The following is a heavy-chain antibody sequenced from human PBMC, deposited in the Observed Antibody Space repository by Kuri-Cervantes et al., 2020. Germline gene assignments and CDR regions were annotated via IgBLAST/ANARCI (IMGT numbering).Heavy chain of an antibody. J-gene: IGHJ6*03. CDR3: AREEYYDFWSGYYSDYYYYMDV. CDR2: IKQDGSEK. CDR1: GFTFSSYW. V-gene: IGHV3-7*01. D-gene: IGHD3-3*01. Sequence: LSLTCAASGFTFSSYWMSWVRQAPGKGLEWVANIKQDGSEKYYVDSVKGRFTISRDNAKNSLYLQMNSLRAEDTAVYYCAREEYYDFWSGYYSDYYYYMDVWGKGTTVTVSS.